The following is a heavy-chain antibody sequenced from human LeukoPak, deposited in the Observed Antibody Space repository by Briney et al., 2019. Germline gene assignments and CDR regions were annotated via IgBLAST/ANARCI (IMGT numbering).Heavy chain of an antibody. CDR2: INPNSGGT. V-gene: IGHV1-2*02. CDR1: GYTFTGYY. D-gene: IGHD3-3*01. CDR3: ARDKGGITIFGVVIIQAYFDY. J-gene: IGHJ4*02. Sequence: ASVKVSCKASGYTFTGYYMHWVRQAPGQGLEWMGWINPNSGGTNYAQKFQGRVTITRDTSISTAYMELSRLRSDDTAVYYCARDKGGITIFGVVIIQAYFDYWGQGTLVTVSS.